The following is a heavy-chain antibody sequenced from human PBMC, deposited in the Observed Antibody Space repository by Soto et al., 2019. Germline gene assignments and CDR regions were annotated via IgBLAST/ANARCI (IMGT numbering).Heavy chain of an antibody. D-gene: IGHD3-10*01. CDR1: GGSISSYY. Sequence: SETLSLTCTVSGGSISSYYWSWIRQPPGKGLEWIGYIYYSGSTNYNPSLKSRVTISVDTSKNQFSLKLSSVTAADTAVYYCARLSALWFGELLGFDIWGQGTMVTVSS. V-gene: IGHV4-59*08. J-gene: IGHJ3*02. CDR3: ARLSALWFGELLGFDI. CDR2: IYYSGST.